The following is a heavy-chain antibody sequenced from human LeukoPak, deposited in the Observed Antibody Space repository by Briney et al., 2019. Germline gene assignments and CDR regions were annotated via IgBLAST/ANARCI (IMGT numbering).Heavy chain of an antibody. J-gene: IGHJ3*02. CDR1: GYTFTSYG. CDR3: ARGIEYSQDAFDI. CDR2: IIPIFGTA. V-gene: IGHV1-69*13. D-gene: IGHD6-6*01. Sequence: GASVKVSCKASGYTFTSYGISWVRQAPGQGLEWMGGIIPIFGTANYAQKFQGRVTITADESTSTAYMELSSLRSEDTAVYYCARGIEYSQDAFDIWGQGTMVTVSS.